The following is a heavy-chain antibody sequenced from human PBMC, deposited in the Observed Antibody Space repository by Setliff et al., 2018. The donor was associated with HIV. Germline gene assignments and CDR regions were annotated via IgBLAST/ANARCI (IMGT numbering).Heavy chain of an antibody. CDR1: GFIFSSYD. Sequence: PGGSLRLSCAASGFIFSSYDMHWVRQAPGEGLEWVAFIRYDGSNKYCVDSVKGRFTISRDNSKNTMYLQMNSLRAEDTAVYYCAKDGQGYCSGGSCYPDYWGQGTLVTVSS. CDR3: AKDGQGYCSGGSCYPDY. D-gene: IGHD2-15*01. CDR2: IRYDGSNK. V-gene: IGHV3-30*02. J-gene: IGHJ4*02.